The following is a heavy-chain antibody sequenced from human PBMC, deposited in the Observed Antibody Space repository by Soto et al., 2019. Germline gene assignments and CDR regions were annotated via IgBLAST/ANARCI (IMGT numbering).Heavy chain of an antibody. J-gene: IGHJ6*02. Sequence: SCAASGFTFSNAWMSWVRQAPGKGLEWVGRIKSKTDGGTTDYAAPVKGRFTISRDDSKNTLYLQMNSLKTEDTAVYYCTTSAGFYYGMDVWGQGTTVTVSS. V-gene: IGHV3-15*01. CDR3: TTSAGFYYGMDV. CDR2: IKSKTDGGTT. CDR1: GFTFSNAW.